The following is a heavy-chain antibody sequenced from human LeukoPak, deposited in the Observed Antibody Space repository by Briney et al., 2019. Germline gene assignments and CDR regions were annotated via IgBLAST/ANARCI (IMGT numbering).Heavy chain of an antibody. CDR1: GGSISSGGYY. CDR3: ARAEWELLPDY. V-gene: IGHV4-30-2*01. J-gene: IGHJ4*02. Sequence: SQTLSLTCTVSGGSISSGGYYWSWIRQPPGKGLEWIGYIYHSGSTYYNPSLKSRVTISVDRSKNQFSPKLSSVTAADTAVYYCARAEWELLPDYWGQGTLVTVSS. D-gene: IGHD1-26*01. CDR2: IYHSGST.